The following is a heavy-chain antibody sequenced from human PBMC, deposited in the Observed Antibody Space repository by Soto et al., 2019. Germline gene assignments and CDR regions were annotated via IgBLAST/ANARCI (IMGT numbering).Heavy chain of an antibody. D-gene: IGHD3-9*01. J-gene: IGHJ6*02. CDR2: INHSGST. Sequence: SETLSLTCAVYGGSFSGYYWSWTRQPPGKGLEWIGEINHSGSTNYNPSLKSRVTISVDTSKNQFSLKLSSVTAADTAVYYCARGNALRYFDWLLFRPGMDVWGQGTTVTVSS. CDR1: GGSFSGYY. V-gene: IGHV4-34*01. CDR3: ARGNALRYFDWLLFRPGMDV.